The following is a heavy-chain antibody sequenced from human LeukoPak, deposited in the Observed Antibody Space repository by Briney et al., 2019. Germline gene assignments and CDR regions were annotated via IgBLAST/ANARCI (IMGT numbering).Heavy chain of an antibody. J-gene: IGHJ5*02. CDR3: ARVVWQGNWFDP. CDR2: IYSGGST. V-gene: IGHV3-53*01. Sequence: GGSLRLSCAASGFTVSSNYMSWVRQAPGKGLEWVSVIYSGGSTYYADSVKGRFTISRDNSKNTLYLQMNSLRAEDTAVYYCARVVWQGNWFDPWGQGTLVTVSS. CDR1: GFTVSSNY. D-gene: IGHD6-6*01.